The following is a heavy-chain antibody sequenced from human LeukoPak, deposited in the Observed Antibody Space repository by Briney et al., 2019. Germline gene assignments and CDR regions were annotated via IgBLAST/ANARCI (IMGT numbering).Heavy chain of an antibody. V-gene: IGHV3-23*01. CDR1: EFTFSNYA. Sequence: PGGSLRLSCAASEFTFSNYAMNWVRQAPGKGLEWVSGISGGGGSTYYADSVKGRFTISRDNSKNTLYLQMNSLRAEDTAVFYCAKATTISAAGSHFVYWGQGTLVTVSS. CDR3: AKATTISAAGSHFVY. J-gene: IGHJ4*02. CDR2: ISGGGGST. D-gene: IGHD6-13*01.